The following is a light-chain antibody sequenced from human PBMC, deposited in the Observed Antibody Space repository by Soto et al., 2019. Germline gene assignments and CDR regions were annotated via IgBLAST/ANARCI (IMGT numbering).Light chain of an antibody. CDR3: QQSYTTPRT. J-gene: IGKJ1*01. CDR2: AAS. Sequence: DIQMTQSPSSLSASVGERVSVTCRASQSISTFLNWYQQRPGEAPKLLIYAASSLQSGVPSRSSGSGSGADFTLTIGSLQLEDFATYYCQQSYTTPRTFGQGTKVEVK. V-gene: IGKV1-39*01. CDR1: QSISTF.